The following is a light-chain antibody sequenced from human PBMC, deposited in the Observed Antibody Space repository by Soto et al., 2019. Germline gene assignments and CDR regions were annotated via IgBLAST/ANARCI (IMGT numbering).Light chain of an antibody. CDR1: SSDVGGYDY. J-gene: IGLJ1*01. CDR2: EVT. CDR3: SSHTSGDTRV. V-gene: IGLV2-14*01. Sequence: QSALTQPASVSGSPGQSIAISCPGTSSDVGGYDYVSWYQQHPDKAPKLIIYEVTKRPSGVSNRFSGSKSGNTASLTIAGLQPDVEADYYCSSHTSGDTRVFGSGTKLTVL.